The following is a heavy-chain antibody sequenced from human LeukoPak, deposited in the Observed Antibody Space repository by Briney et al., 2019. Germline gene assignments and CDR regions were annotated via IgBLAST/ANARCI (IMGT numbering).Heavy chain of an antibody. Sequence: SETLSVNCTVSGGSISSYYWSWIRQPPGKGLEWIGYIYYSGSTYYNPSLKSRVTISVDTSKNQFSLKLSSVTAADTAVYYCARGRGSANGYYYYMDVWGKGTTVTVSS. CDR1: GGSISSYY. J-gene: IGHJ6*03. CDR3: ARGRGSANGYYYYMDV. CDR2: IYYSGST. D-gene: IGHD2-2*01. V-gene: IGHV4-59*12.